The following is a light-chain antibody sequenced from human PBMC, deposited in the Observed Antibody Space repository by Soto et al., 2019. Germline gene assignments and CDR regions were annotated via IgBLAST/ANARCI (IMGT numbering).Light chain of an antibody. V-gene: IGKV3-15*01. J-gene: IGKJ1*01. CDR2: GAS. Sequence: EIVMAQSPATLSVSPGEGATLSCRASQSVGSNLAWYQQKPGQAPRLLIYGASTRVTGIPARFSGSGSGTDFTLTISRLEPEDFAVYYCQQYGSSRTFGQGTKVDIK. CDR1: QSVGSN. CDR3: QQYGSSRT.